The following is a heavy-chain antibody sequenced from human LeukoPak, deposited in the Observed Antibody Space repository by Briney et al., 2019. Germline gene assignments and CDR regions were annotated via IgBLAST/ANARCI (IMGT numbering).Heavy chain of an antibody. CDR1: GYSISSGFY. Sequence: SETLSLTCTVSGYSISSGFYWGWIRQPPGKGLEWIGSIYSSGSTFYNPSLKSRVTISVDTSKNQVSLKLRSVTAADTAVYYCARGDSGWYLGLGFDYWGQGTLVTVSS. CDR3: ARGDSGWYLGLGFDY. D-gene: IGHD6-19*01. V-gene: IGHV4-38-2*02. CDR2: IYSSGST. J-gene: IGHJ4*02.